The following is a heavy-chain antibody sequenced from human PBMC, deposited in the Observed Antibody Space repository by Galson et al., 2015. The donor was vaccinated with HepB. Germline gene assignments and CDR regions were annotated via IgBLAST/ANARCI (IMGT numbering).Heavy chain of an antibody. D-gene: IGHD3-22*01. V-gene: IGHV4-4*02. CDR3: ARAVPKPIDSSGHYIRNYGMDV. CDR1: GGSISSSNW. J-gene: IGHJ6*02. CDR2: IYHSGST. Sequence: SETLSLTCAVSGGSISSSNWWSWVRQPPGKGLEWIGEIYHSGSTNYNPSLKSRVTISVDKSKNQFSLKLSSVTAADTAVYYCARAVPKPIDSSGHYIRNYGMDVWGQGTTVTVSS.